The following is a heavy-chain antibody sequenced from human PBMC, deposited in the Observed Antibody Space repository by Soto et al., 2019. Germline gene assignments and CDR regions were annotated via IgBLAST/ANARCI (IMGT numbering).Heavy chain of an antibody. CDR2: ISYDGSNK. J-gene: IGHJ4*02. CDR1: GFTFSSYG. D-gene: IGHD4-17*01. CDR3: APDYGAFDY. V-gene: IGHV3-30*03. Sequence: QVQLVESGGGVVQPGRSLRLSCAASGFTFSSYGMHWVRQAPGKGLVWVAVISYDGSNKYYADSVKGRFTISRDNSKNTLYLQMNSLRAEDTAVYYCAPDYGAFDYWGQGTLVTVSS.